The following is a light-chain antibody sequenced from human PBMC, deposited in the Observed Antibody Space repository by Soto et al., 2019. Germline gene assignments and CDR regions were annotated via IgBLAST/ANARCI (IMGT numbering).Light chain of an antibody. CDR3: QQYGSSPT. J-gene: IGKJ5*01. Sequence: VINQSPSTVSVSPGERATLSCRASQSVSSSYLAWYQQKPGQAPRLLIYGASSRATGIPDRFSGSGSGTDFTLTISRLEPEDFAVYYCQQYGSSPTFGQGTRLEIK. CDR1: QSVSSSY. CDR2: GAS. V-gene: IGKV3-20*01.